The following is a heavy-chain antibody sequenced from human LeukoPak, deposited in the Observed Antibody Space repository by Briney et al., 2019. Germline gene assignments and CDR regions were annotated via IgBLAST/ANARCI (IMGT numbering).Heavy chain of an antibody. J-gene: IGHJ4*02. CDR3: ARRTLVGATTFDY. Sequence: GGSLRLSCAASGFTLSSDAISWVRQAPGKGLEWVSYISSSGSTIYYADSVKGRFTISRDNAKSSLYLQMNSLRAEDTAVYYCARRTLVGATTFDYWGQGTLVTVSS. CDR2: ISSSGSTI. CDR1: GFTLSSDA. D-gene: IGHD1-26*01. V-gene: IGHV3-48*03.